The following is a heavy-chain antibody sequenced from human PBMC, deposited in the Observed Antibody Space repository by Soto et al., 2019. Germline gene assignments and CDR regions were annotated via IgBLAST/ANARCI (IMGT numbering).Heavy chain of an antibody. Sequence: SETLSLTCAVSGGSISRGGYSWSWIRQPPGKGLEWIGYIYHSGSTYYNPSLKSRVTISVDRSKNQVSLKLSSVTAADTAVYYCARFYSDSSGYGFASSGQGTLVTVSS. D-gene: IGHD3-22*01. CDR2: IYHSGST. CDR1: GGSISRGGYS. J-gene: IGHJ4*02. CDR3: ARFYSDSSGYGFAS. V-gene: IGHV4-30-2*01.